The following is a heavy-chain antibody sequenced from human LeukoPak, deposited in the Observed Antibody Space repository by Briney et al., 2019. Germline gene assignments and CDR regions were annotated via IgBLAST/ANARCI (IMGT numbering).Heavy chain of an antibody. Sequence: PSQTLSLTCTVSGGSISSGGYYWSWIRQHPGKGLEWIGYIYYSGSTYYNPSLKSRVTISVDTSKNQFSLKLSSVTAADTAVYYCARDSGSYPNYFYYWGQGTLVTVSS. CDR3: ARDSGSYPNYFYY. J-gene: IGHJ4*02. D-gene: IGHD1-26*01. CDR1: GGSISSGGYY. CDR2: IYYSGST. V-gene: IGHV4-31*03.